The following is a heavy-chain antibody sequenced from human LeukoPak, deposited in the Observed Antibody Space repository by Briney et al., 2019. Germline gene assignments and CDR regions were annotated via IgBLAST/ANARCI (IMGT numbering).Heavy chain of an antibody. CDR1: GGSISSGGYS. V-gene: IGHV4-30-2*01. Sequence: PSQTLSLTCAVSGGSISSGGYSWSWIRQPPGKGLEWIGYIYHSGSTYYNPSLTSRVTISVDRSKNQFSLKLSSVTAADTAVYYCARDGNYGSGRYFDCWGQGTLVTVSS. D-gene: IGHD3-10*01. CDR3: ARDGNYGSGRYFDC. J-gene: IGHJ4*02. CDR2: IYHSGST.